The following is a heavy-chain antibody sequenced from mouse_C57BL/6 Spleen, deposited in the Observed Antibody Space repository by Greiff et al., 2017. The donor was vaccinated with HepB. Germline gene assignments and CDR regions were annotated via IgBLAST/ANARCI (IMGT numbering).Heavy chain of an antibody. Sequence: VQGVESGPGLVAPSQSLSITCTVSGFSLTSYAISWVRQPPGKGLEWLGVIWTGGGTNYNSALKSRLGISKDNSKSQVFLKMNSLQTDDTARYYCARNRDYYGSRGYFDVWGTGTTVTVSS. CDR1: GFSLTSYA. J-gene: IGHJ1*03. V-gene: IGHV2-9-1*01. CDR3: ARNRDYYGSRGYFDV. CDR2: IWTGGGT. D-gene: IGHD1-1*01.